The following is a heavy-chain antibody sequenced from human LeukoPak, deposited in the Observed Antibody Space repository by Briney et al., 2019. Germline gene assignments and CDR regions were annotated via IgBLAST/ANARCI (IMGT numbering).Heavy chain of an antibody. D-gene: IGHD1-26*01. CDR2: INPNSGGT. J-gene: IGHJ4*02. Sequence: WASVKVSCKASGNTFTGYYMHWVRQAPGQGLEWMGWINPNSGGTNYAQKFQGRVTMTRDTSISTAYMELSRLRSDDTAVYYCARDKGSTAYYFDYWGQGTLVTVSS. CDR3: ARDKGSTAYYFDY. V-gene: IGHV1-2*02. CDR1: GNTFTGYY.